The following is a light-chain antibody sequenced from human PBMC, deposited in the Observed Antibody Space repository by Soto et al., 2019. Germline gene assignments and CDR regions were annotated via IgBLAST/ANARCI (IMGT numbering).Light chain of an antibody. CDR2: EVS. CDR1: SSDVGGYDY. J-gene: IGLJ1*01. CDR3: SSYSISTAYL. Sequence: QSFLTQHASVSGSPGRSITIACTGTSSDVGGYDYVSWYQLHPGKAPKLMVFEVSNRPSGVSYRFSGSKSGNTASLTISGLQAEDEADYFCSSYSISTAYLFGTGTKATVL. V-gene: IGLV2-14*01.